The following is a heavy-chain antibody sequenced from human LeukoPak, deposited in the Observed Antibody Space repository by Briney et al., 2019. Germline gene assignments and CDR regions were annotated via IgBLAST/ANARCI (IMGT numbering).Heavy chain of an antibody. CDR1: GGSISSGDYY. J-gene: IGHJ4*02. CDR3: ARGISRWGYYFDY. Sequence: SETLSLTCTVSGGSISSGDYYWSWIRQPPGKGLEWIGYIYYSGSTYYNPSLKSRVTISVDTSKNQFSLKLSSVTAADTAVYYCARGISRWGYYFDYWGQGTLVTVSS. D-gene: IGHD6-13*01. CDR2: IYYSGST. V-gene: IGHV4-30-4*01.